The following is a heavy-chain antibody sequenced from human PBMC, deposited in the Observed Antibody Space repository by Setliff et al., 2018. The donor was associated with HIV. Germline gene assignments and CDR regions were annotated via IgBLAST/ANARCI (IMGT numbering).Heavy chain of an antibody. J-gene: IGHJ4*02. CDR2: ISGYNAKT. V-gene: IGHV1-18*01. Sequence: ASVKVSCKASGYAFSNYGINWVRQAPGLGLEWIGWISGYNAKTDFAQKFRDRVSVTTDSSASTVYMEVMRLTSDDTDVYYCAREGVATPDEEGYYFDQWGQGTLVTVSS. D-gene: IGHD6-13*01. CDR1: GYAFSNYG. CDR3: AREGVATPDEEGYYFDQ.